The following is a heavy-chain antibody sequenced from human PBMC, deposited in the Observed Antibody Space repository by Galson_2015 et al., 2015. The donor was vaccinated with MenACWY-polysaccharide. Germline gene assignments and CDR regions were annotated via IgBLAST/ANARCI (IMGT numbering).Heavy chain of an antibody. CDR3: ARAWSSGYYSDY. Sequence: LSLTCAVYGGSFTNYFWTWIRQSPEKGLEWIAEINHAGRTTYNPTLRSRVAVSVDPSKNQFSINLTSVTAADTAVYYCARAWSSGYYSDYWGQGIPVTISS. D-gene: IGHD3-22*01. CDR2: INHAGRT. CDR1: GGSFTNYF. J-gene: IGHJ4*02. V-gene: IGHV4-34*01.